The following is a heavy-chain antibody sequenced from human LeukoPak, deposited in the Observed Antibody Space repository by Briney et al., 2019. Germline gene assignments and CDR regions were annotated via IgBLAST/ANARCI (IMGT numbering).Heavy chain of an antibody. CDR3: ARDPRGGSSHDYYYYMDV. Sequence: NPGGSLRLSCAASGFTFSSYSMNWVRQAPGKGLEWVSSISSSSSYIYYADSVKGRFTISRDNAKNSLYLQMNSLRAEDTAVYYCARDPRGGSSHDYYYYMDVWGKGTTVTVSS. J-gene: IGHJ6*03. CDR1: GFTFSSYS. D-gene: IGHD6-6*01. V-gene: IGHV3-21*01. CDR2: ISSSSSYI.